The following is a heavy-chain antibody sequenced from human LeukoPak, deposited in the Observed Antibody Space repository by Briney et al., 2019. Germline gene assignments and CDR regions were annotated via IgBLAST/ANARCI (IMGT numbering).Heavy chain of an antibody. V-gene: IGHV3-23*03. Sequence: PGGFLRLSCAASGFTFSTYAMSWVRQAPGKGLVWVSRIGTDGSGTTYADSVKGRFTISRDNSKNTLYLQMTSLRAEDTAVYYCAKAQSAETTFYYSMDVWGQGTTVTAS. J-gene: IGHJ6*02. CDR2: IGTDGSGT. CDR3: AKAQSAETTFYYSMDV. CDR1: GFTFSTYA. D-gene: IGHD1-14*01.